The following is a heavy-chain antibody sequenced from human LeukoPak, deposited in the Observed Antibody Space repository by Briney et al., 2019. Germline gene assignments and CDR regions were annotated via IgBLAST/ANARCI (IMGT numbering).Heavy chain of an antibody. D-gene: IGHD1-1*01. CDR2: IKSKVDGGTT. V-gene: IGHV3-15*07. Sequence: PGGSLRLSCAPSGFTFSSAWMHWVRQAPGKGLEWVGRIKSKVDGGTTDYAAPVKGRSTISRDDLENMLYLQMNSLKTEDTAVYYCIADTPPWNPYGLDYWGQGTLVTVSS. CDR1: GFTFSSAW. CDR3: IADTPPWNPYGLDY. J-gene: IGHJ4*02.